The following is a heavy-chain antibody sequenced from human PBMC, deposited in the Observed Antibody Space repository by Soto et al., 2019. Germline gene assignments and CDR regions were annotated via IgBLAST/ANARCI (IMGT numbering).Heavy chain of an antibody. CDR2: ISHDGSNK. D-gene: IGHD6-13*01. V-gene: IGHV3-30-3*01. J-gene: IGHJ6*02. Sequence: GGSLRLSCAASGFTFSSYAMHWVRQAPGKGLEWVAVISHDGSNKYYADSVKGRFTISRDNSKNTLYLQMNSLRAEDTAVYYCARDIIAAAGDYYYYGMDVWGQGTTVTVSS. CDR1: GFTFSSYA. CDR3: ARDIIAAAGDYYYYGMDV.